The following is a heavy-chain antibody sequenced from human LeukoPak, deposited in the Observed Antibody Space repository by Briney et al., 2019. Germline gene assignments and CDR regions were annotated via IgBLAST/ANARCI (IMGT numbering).Heavy chain of an antibody. CDR1: GVTFSSIS. D-gene: IGHD4-17*01. V-gene: IGHV3-21*01. Sequence: GGSLRLSSAASGVTFSSISMTWVRQAPGKGLEWVSSIRSRGNYVYYADAVKGRFTVSRDNARNSLYLQINNLRAEDTAVYFCARDHGDSDYWGQGTLVTVSS. CDR2: IRSRGNYV. CDR3: ARDHGDSDY. J-gene: IGHJ4*02.